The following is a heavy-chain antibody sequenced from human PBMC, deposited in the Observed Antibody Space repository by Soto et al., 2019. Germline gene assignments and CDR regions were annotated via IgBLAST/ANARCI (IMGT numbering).Heavy chain of an antibody. CDR3: ARGIQLPPTQDY. CDR1: GYSSTWYA. V-gene: IGHV1-3*04. J-gene: IGHJ4*02. D-gene: IGHD5-18*01. Sequence: SVRAVCKGSGYSSTWYAIHWMRQAPGERVEWMEKVNTGNCNTTYSQKFQGRVTATRNTSANTFYMELNSLKSEDTAVYYCARGIQLPPTQDYWGQGTLVTVSS. CDR2: VNTGNCNT.